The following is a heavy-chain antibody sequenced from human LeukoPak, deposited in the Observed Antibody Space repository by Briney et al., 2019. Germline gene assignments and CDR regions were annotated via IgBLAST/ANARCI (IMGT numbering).Heavy chain of an antibody. CDR1: GGSISSGDYY. CDR2: IYYSGYT. Sequence: SETLSLTCAVSGGSISSGDYYWSWIRQPPGKGLEWIGCIYYSGYTNYKSSLKSRVTISVDTSKNQFSLKLSSVTAADTAVYYCARTTMVRGTYYMDVWGKGTTVAVSS. CDR3: ARTTMVRGTYYMDV. V-gene: IGHV4-61*08. J-gene: IGHJ6*03. D-gene: IGHD3-10*01.